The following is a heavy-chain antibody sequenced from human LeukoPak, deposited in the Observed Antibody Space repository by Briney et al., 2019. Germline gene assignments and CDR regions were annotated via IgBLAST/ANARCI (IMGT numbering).Heavy chain of an antibody. CDR2: IIPIFGTA. D-gene: IGHD6-6*01. CDR1: GGTFSSYA. J-gene: IGHJ5*02. CDR3: ASSGIAARQDNWFDP. V-gene: IGHV1-69*05. Sequence: SVKVSCKASGGTFSSYAISWVRQAPGQGLEWMGGIIPIFGTANYAQKFQGRVTITTDESTSTAYMELRSLRSEDTAVYYCASSGIAARQDNWFDPWGQGTLVTVSS.